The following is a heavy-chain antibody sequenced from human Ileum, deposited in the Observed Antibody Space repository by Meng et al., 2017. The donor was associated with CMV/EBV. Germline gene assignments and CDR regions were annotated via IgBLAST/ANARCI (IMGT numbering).Heavy chain of an antibody. CDR1: GFSFSDYG. CDR3: ASQVTIPGRRGFDQ. Sequence: GESLKISCAASGFSFSDYGMHWVRQAPGKGLEWVAFIRYDGTNKHYADSVKGRFTISRDNSKNTLYFQMNSLRTEDTAVYYCASQVTIPGRRGFDQWGQGTRVTVSS. J-gene: IGHJ4*02. CDR2: IRYDGTNK. D-gene: IGHD2-21*01. V-gene: IGHV3-30*02.